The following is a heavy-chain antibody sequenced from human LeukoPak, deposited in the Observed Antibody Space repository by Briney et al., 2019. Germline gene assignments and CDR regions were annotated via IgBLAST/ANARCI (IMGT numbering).Heavy chain of an antibody. V-gene: IGHV1-2*02. CDR3: ARVETPNDAFDI. CDR2: INPNSGGT. CDR1: GYTFTGYY. J-gene: IGHJ3*02. Sequence: RRASVKVSCKASGYTFTGYYMHWVRQAPGQGLEWMGWINPNSGGTNYAQKFQGRVTMTRDTSISTAYMELSRLRSDDTAVYYCARVETPNDAFDIWGQGTMVTVSS.